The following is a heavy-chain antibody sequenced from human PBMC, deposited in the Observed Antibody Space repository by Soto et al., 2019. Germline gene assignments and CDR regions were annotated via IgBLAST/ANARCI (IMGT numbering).Heavy chain of an antibody. CDR3: AKAASSTSQLTMYYDYIWGSWTVFDY. D-gene: IGHD3-16*01. V-gene: IGHV3-9*01. CDR1: GFTFDDYA. J-gene: IGHJ4*02. Sequence: EVQLVESGGGLVQPGRSLRLSCAASGFTFDDYAMHWVRQAPGKGLEWVSGISWNSGSIGYADSVKGRFTISRDNAKNSLYLQMNSLRAEDTALYYCAKAASSTSQLTMYYDYIWGSWTVFDYWGQGTLVTVSS. CDR2: ISWNSGSI.